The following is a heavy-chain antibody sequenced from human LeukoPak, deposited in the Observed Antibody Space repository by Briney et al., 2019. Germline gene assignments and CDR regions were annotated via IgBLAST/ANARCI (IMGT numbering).Heavy chain of an antibody. CDR2: ISYAGSNE. Sequence: SGGSLRLSCAASGFTFSSYGMHWVRQAPGKGLEWVAVISYAGSNEHYADSVKGRFTISRDNSKNTLFLQMNSLRAEDTAVYYCARGDFRWEMATTIAFDIWGQGTMVTVSS. J-gene: IGHJ3*02. CDR3: ARGDFRWEMATTIAFDI. CDR1: GFTFSSYG. V-gene: IGHV3-30*03. D-gene: IGHD5-24*01.